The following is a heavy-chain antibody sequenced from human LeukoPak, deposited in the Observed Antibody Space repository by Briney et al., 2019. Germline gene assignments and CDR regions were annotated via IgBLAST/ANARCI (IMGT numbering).Heavy chain of an antibody. D-gene: IGHD3-10*01. CDR1: GFTFSSYG. CDR3: ANALLYYYGSGSYFRVDAFDI. CDR2: ISYDGSNK. V-gene: IGHV3-30*18. J-gene: IGHJ3*02. Sequence: GGSLRLSCAASGFTFSSYGMHWVRQAPGKGLEWVAVISYDGSNKYYADSVKGRFTISRDNSKNTLYLQMNSLRAEDTAVHYCANALLYYYGSGSYFRVDAFDIWGQGTMVTVSS.